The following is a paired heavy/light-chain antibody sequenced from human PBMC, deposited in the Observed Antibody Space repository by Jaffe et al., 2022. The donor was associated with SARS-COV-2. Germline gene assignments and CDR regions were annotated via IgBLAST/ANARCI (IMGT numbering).Heavy chain of an antibody. Sequence: EVQLVESGGGLVQPGGSLRLSCAVSGFTFSSYWMTWVRQAPGKGLEWVANIKQDGSETYYVDSVKGRFSISRDNAKNSLYLQMSSLRAEDTAVYYCAALVGANSYFDDWGQGTLVTVSS. CDR1: GFTFSSYW. V-gene: IGHV3-7*01. CDR2: IKQDGSET. CDR3: AALVGANSYFDD. J-gene: IGHJ4*02. D-gene: IGHD1-26*01.
Light chain of an antibody. CDR2: KAS. V-gene: IGKV1-5*03. Sequence: DIQMTQSPSTLSASVGDRVTITCRASQSISSWLAWYQQKPGKAPKLLIYKASSLESGVPSRFSGSGSGTEFTLTISSLQPDDFASYYCQHYNSYPITFGQGTRLEIK. J-gene: IGKJ5*01. CDR1: QSISSW. CDR3: QHYNSYPIT.